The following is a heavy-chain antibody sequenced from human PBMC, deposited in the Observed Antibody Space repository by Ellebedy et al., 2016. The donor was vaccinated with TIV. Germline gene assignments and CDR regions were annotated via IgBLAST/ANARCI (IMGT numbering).Heavy chain of an antibody. V-gene: IGHV3-30*02. CDR2: MSSDGKNG. CDR3: AKVVGRDYYYYGMDV. Sequence: GESLKISCAASGFTFRSFGFHWVRQAPGRGLEWVALMSSDGKNGYYADSVKGRFTISRDNSKNTLYLQMNSLRAEDTAVHYCAKVVGRDYYYYGMDVWGQGTTVTVSS. J-gene: IGHJ6*02. CDR1: GFTFRSFG.